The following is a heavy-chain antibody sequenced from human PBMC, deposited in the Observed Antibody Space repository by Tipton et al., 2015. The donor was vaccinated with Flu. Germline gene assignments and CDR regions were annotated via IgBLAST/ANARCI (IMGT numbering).Heavy chain of an antibody. CDR3: ARDLGVAVAGTGGFQH. V-gene: IGHV4-59*01. J-gene: IGHJ1*01. Sequence: LRLSCTVSGGSISSYYWSWIRQPPGKGLEWIGYIYYSGSTNYNPSLKSRVTISVDTSKNQFSLQLSSVTAADTAVYYCARDLGVAVAGTGGFQHWGQGTLVTVSS. CDR1: GGSISSYY. D-gene: IGHD6-19*01. CDR2: IYYSGST.